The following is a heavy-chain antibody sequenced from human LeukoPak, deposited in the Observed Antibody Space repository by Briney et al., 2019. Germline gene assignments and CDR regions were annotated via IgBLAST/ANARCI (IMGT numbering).Heavy chain of an antibody. CDR2: ISGRGDST. CDR3: AKGAGYSSNWNFDY. J-gene: IGHJ4*02. Sequence: PGGSLRLSCAASGFTFSSYWMSWVRQAPGKGLEWVSTISGRGDSTYYADSVKGRFTISRDNSKNTLYLQMNSLRLEDTAGYYCAKGAGYSSNWNFDYWGQGTLVTVSS. CDR1: GFTFSSYW. V-gene: IGHV3-23*01. D-gene: IGHD6-13*01.